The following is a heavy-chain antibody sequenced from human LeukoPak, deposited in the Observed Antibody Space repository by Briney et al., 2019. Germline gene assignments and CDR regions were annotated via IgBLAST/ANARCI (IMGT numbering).Heavy chain of an antibody. CDR3: ARGRPTTLYYFDY. D-gene: IGHD2-15*01. J-gene: IGHJ4*02. V-gene: IGHV3-11*01. CDR1: GFIFSDYY. CDR2: IGNSGTPI. Sequence: PGGSLRLSCAASGFIFSDYYMSWIRQAPGKGPEWVSYIGNSGTPIYYADSVKGRFTISRDNVKNSLYLQMNGLRAEDTAVYYCARGRPTTLYYFDYWGQGTLVTVSS.